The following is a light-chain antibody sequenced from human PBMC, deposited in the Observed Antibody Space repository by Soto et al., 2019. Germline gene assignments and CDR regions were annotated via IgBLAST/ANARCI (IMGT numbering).Light chain of an antibody. CDR1: SSDDGSYNL. V-gene: IGLV2-23*01. Sequence: QSALTQPASVSGSPGQSITISCTGTSSDDGSYNLVSWYQQYPGKAPKLMIYEDDERSSGVSNRFSGSKSGNTASLTISGIQAEDEADYYCYSYAGRSTSVFGGGTKLTVL. J-gene: IGLJ2*01. CDR2: EDD. CDR3: YSYAGRSTSV.